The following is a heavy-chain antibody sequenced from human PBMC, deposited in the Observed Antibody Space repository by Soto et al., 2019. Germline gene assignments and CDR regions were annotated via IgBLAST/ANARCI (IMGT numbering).Heavy chain of an antibody. J-gene: IGHJ4*02. CDR1: GFTFSDSY. Sequence: GSLRLSCTASGFTFSDSYMDWVRQAPGKGLDWVGRIRDKANSYTTEYAASVKGRFTVSRDDSKNSLYLQMNSLKTEDTAVYYCVKGHRALDNWGPGTLVTVSS. V-gene: IGHV3-72*01. CDR3: VKGHRALDN. CDR2: IRDKANSYTT.